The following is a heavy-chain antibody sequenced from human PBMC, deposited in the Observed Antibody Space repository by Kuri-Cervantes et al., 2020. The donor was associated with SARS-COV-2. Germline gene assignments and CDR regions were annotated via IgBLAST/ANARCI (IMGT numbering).Heavy chain of an antibody. Sequence: GESLKISCAASGFTFSDYYMSWIRQAPGKGLEWVSYISSSGSTIYYADSVKGRYTISRDNAKNSLYLQMNSLRAEDTAVYYCASGSGSYYGGDYWGQGTLVTVSS. J-gene: IGHJ4*02. CDR1: GFTFSDYY. CDR2: ISSSGSTI. V-gene: IGHV3-11*04. CDR3: ASGSGSYYGGDY. D-gene: IGHD1-26*01.